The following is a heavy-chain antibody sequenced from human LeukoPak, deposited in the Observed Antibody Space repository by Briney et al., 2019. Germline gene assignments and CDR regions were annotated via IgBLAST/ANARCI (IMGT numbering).Heavy chain of an antibody. J-gene: IGHJ4*02. V-gene: IGHV3-7*01. CDR3: ARRLVRAGFDY. CDR1: GFTFSSYW. D-gene: IGHD6-19*01. Sequence: PGGSLRLSCTASGFTFSSYWMSWVRQAPGKGLEWVANIKKDGSEKYSVDSVKGRFTISRDNAKTSLYLQMNSLRAEDTAVYYCARRLVRAGFDYWGQGTLVTVSS. CDR2: IKKDGSEK.